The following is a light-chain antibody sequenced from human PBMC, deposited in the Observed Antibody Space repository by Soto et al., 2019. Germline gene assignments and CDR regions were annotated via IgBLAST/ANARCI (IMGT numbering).Light chain of an antibody. V-gene: IGKV3-15*01. CDR3: QRYNNWPLT. Sequence: EVVLTQSPSTLSVSPAEGVTLSCRASQSISSTLAWYQHKPGKAPRLLIYATSTMPTGVPARFSGSRSGPEFTLTISSLQSEDFAIYYCQRYNNWPLTFGGGTKVDIK. CDR2: ATS. CDR1: QSISST. J-gene: IGKJ4*01.